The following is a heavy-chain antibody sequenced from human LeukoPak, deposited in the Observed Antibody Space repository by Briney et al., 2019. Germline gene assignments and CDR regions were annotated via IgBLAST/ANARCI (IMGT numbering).Heavy chain of an antibody. Sequence: SETLSLTCTVSGGSISSSSYYWGWIRQPPGKGLEWIGSIYYSGSTYYNPSLTSRVTISVDTSKNQFSLKLSSVTAADTAVYYCARHKDYYYSYMDVWGEGTTVTISS. J-gene: IGHJ6*03. CDR2: IYYSGST. CDR3: ARHKDYYYSYMDV. V-gene: IGHV4-39*01. CDR1: GGSISSSSYY.